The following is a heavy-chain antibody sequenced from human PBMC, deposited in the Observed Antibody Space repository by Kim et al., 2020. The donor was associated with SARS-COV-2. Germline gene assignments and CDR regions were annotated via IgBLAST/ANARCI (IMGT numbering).Heavy chain of an antibody. Sequence: GGSLRLSCAASGFTFSSFAMSWVRQAPGKGPEWVSTISGGGGYTNYADSVKGRFTISRDNSKNTLYVQMNSLRAEDTAVYYCAKGDCSSRNCYTTDHWG. D-gene: IGHD2-2*01. J-gene: IGHJ4*01. CDR2: ISGGGGYT. CDR1: GFTFSSFA. V-gene: IGHV3-23*01. CDR3: AKGDCSSRNCYTTDH.